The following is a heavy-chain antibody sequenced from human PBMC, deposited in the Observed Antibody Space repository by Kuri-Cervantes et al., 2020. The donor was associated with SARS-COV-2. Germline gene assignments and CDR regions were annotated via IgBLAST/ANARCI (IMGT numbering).Heavy chain of an antibody. CDR1: GGSFSGYY. Sequence: SETLSLTCAVYGGSFSGYYWSWIRQPPGKGLEWIGEINHSGSTNYNPSLKSRVTVSVDTSKNQFSLRLNSVTAADTATYYCARGLEGLGPHYYFDSWGQGTLVTVSS. CDR3: ARGLEGLGPHYYFDS. J-gene: IGHJ4*02. D-gene: IGHD3-10*01. CDR2: INHSGST. V-gene: IGHV4-34*01.